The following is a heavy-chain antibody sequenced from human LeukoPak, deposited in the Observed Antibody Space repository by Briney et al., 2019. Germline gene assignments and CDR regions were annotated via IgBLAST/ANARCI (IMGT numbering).Heavy chain of an antibody. CDR2: IKTTSDGGPT. J-gene: IGHJ3*02. V-gene: IGHV3-15*01. CDR3: TTNDAFDI. CDR1: GVAFSHAC. Sequence: GGSLRLSCAASGVAFSHACMSWVRQAPGKGLEWVAQIKTTSDGGPTDYAAPVKGRFTISRDDSENMLYLQMNSLKTEDTAVYYCTTNDAFDIWGQGTMVIVSS.